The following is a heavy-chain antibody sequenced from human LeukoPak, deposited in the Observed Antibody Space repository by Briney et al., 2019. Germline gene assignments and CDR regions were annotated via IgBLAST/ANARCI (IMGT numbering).Heavy chain of an antibody. Sequence: GGSLRLSCAASGFTFSSYAMHWVRQAPGKGLEWVAVISYDGSNKYYADSVKGRFTISRDNSKNTLYLQMNSLRAEDTAVYYCARSGYGTHAFDIWGQGTMVTVSS. V-gene: IGHV3-30-3*01. CDR3: ARSGYGTHAFDI. CDR1: GFTFSSYA. J-gene: IGHJ3*02. CDR2: ISYDGSNK. D-gene: IGHD5-12*01.